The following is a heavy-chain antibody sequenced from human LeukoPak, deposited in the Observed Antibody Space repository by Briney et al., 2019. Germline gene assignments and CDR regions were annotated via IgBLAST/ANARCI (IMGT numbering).Heavy chain of an antibody. V-gene: IGHV3-43*01. CDR3: ARGGSYLNHYYYMDV. D-gene: IGHD3-10*01. CDR1: GFTFDDYT. CDR2: NSWENDRS. J-gene: IGHJ6*03. Sequence: GGSLRLSCAASGFTFDDYTMHWVRQAPGKALEWVSLNSWENDRSYYGDSVKGRFTISRDNNKNSLHLQMDSLKTEDTALYYCARGGSYLNHYYYMDVWGKGTPVTVSS.